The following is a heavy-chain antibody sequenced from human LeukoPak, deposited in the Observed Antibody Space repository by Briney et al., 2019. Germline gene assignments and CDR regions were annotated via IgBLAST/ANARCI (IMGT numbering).Heavy chain of an antibody. CDR3: ARDSSPDSYDSSGYYGHFDY. J-gene: IGHJ4*02. V-gene: IGHV1-46*01. CDR2: INPSGGST. CDR1: GYTFTSYY. D-gene: IGHD3-22*01. Sequence: GASVKVSCKASGYTFTSYYMHWVRQAPGQGLEWMGIINPSGGSTSYAQKFQGRVTMTRDMSTSTVYMELSSLRSEDTAVYYCARDSSPDSYDSSGYYGHFDYWGKGTLVTVSS.